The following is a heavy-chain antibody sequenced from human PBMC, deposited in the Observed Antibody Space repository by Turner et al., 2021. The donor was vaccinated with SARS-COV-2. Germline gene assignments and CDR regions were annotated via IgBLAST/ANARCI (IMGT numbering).Heavy chain of an antibody. J-gene: IGHJ4*02. D-gene: IGHD6-13*01. CDR2: TIPIFGTA. Sequence: QVQLVQSGAEVKKPGSSVKVSCKASGGTFSSSAISRGRQAPGQGLYWMGRTIPIFGTATYARKFQGRVTITADESTSTAYMELSSLRSEDTAVYYCARVGVGGSSWPKDFDYWGQGTLVTVSS. CDR3: ARVGVGGSSWPKDFDY. V-gene: IGHV1-69*15. CDR1: GGTFSSSA.